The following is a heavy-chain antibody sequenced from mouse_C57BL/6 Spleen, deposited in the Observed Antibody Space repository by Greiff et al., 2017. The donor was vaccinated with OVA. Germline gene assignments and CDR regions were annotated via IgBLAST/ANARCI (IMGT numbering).Heavy chain of an antibody. CDR3: TGGSSRGY. CDR2: IDPENGDT. D-gene: IGHD1-1*01. Sequence: EVQLQQSGAEFVRPGASVKLSCTASGFNIKDDYMHWVKQRPEQGLEWIGWIDPENGDTEYASKFQGKATITADTSSNTAYLQLSSLTSEDTAVYYCTGGSSRGYWGQGTTLTVSS. V-gene: IGHV14-4*01. J-gene: IGHJ2*01. CDR1: GFNIKDDY.